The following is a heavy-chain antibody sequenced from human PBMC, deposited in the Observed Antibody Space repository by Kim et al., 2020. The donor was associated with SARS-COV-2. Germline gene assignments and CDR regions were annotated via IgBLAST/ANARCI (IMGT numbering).Heavy chain of an antibody. J-gene: IGHJ6*02. Sequence: SETLSLTCTVSGGSISSSSYYWGWIRQPPGKGLEWIGSIYYSGSTYYNPSLKSRVTISVETSKNQFSLKLSSVTAADTAVYYCATEGYSYGYGGHYYYYGMDVWGQGTTVTVSS. CDR3: ATEGYSYGYGGHYYYYGMDV. CDR2: IYYSGST. D-gene: IGHD5-18*01. CDR1: GGSISSSSYY. V-gene: IGHV4-39*01.